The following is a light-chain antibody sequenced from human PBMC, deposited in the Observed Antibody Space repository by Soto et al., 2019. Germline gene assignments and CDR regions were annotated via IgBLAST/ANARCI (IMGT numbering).Light chain of an antibody. J-gene: IGLJ1*01. Sequence: QSALTQPASVSGSPGQSITISCTGTSSNVGSYNLVSWYQQHPGKAPKLMISEGNKRPSGVSNRFSGSKSGNTASLTISGLQAEDEADYYCCSYAGSSSVVFGTGTKLTVL. CDR1: SSNVGSYNL. CDR2: EGN. CDR3: CSYAGSSSVV. V-gene: IGLV2-23*01.